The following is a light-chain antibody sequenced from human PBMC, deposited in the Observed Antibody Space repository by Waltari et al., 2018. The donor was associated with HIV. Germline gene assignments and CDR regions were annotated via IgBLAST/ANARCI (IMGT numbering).Light chain of an antibody. CDR1: QSVYSN. Sequence: EMVRRRSPATLSGSPGKGATLSCRASQSVYSNLAWYQQKPGQAPRLLIYGASTRATGIPARFSGSGSGTEFTLTISSLQSEDFAVYYCQRYNHGVTFGQGTRLEIK. CDR3: QRYNHGVT. J-gene: IGKJ5*01. V-gene: IGKV3-15*01. CDR2: GAS.